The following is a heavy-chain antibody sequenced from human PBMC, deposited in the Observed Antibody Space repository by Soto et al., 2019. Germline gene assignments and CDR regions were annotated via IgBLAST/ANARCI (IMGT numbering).Heavy chain of an antibody. V-gene: IGHV4-34*01. CDR3: AVGLGYSGYDFLTTNYGMDV. CDR2: INHSGST. D-gene: IGHD5-12*01. J-gene: IGHJ6*02. Sequence: PSETLSLTCAVYGGSFSGYYWSWIRQPPGKGLEWIGEINHSGSTNYNPSLKSRVTISVDTSKNQFSLKLSSVTAADTAVYYCAVGLGYSGYDFLTTNYGMDVWGQGTTVTVS. CDR1: GGSFSGYY.